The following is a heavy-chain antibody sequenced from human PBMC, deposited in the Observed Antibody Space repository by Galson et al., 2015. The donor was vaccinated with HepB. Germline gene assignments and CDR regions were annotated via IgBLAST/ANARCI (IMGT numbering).Heavy chain of an antibody. V-gene: IGHV3-30*18. Sequence: SLRLSCAASGFTFSSYGMHWVRQAPGKGLEWVAVISYDGSNKYYADSVKGRFTISRDNSKNTLYLQMNSLRAEDTAVYYCANPGNIVVVPAAKRGMDVWGKGTTVTVSS. D-gene: IGHD2-2*01. CDR2: ISYDGSNK. J-gene: IGHJ6*04. CDR3: ANPGNIVVVPAAKRGMDV. CDR1: GFTFSSYG.